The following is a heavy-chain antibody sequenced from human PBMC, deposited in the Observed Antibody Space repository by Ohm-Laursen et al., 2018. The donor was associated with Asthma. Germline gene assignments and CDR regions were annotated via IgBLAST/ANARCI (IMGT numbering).Heavy chain of an antibody. CDR3: ARVLSFDV. V-gene: IGHV3-30-3*01. Sequence: SLRLSCAASGFTFSSYAMHWVRQAPGKGLEWVAVISYDGSNKYYADSVKGRFTISRDNSKNTLYLQMNSLRAEDTAVYYCARVLSFDVWGQGTTVTVSS. CDR1: GFTFSSYA. J-gene: IGHJ3*01. CDR2: ISYDGSNK.